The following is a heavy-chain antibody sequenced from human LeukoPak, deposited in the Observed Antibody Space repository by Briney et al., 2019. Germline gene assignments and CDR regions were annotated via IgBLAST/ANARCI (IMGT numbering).Heavy chain of an antibody. J-gene: IGHJ4*02. CDR2: IRYDGSNK. V-gene: IGHV3-30*02. CDR3: ARALLSGSYHFDY. D-gene: IGHD1-26*01. Sequence: GGSLRLSCAASGFTFSSYGMHWVRQAPGKGLEWVAFIRYDGSNKYYADSVKGRFTISRDNSKNTLYLQMNSLRAEDTAVYYCARALLSGSYHFDYWGQGTLVTVSS. CDR1: GFTFSSYG.